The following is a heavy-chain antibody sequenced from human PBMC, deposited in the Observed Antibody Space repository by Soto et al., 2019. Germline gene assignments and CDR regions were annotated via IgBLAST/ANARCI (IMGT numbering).Heavy chain of an antibody. J-gene: IGHJ4*02. CDR3: AKEGGLSGSYYISSSYYFDY. CDR1: GFTFSSYG. CDR2: ISYDGSNT. D-gene: IGHD1-26*01. Sequence: GGSLRLSCVASGFTFSSYGMHWGRQAPGKGLEWVAIISYDGSNTYYADSVKGRFTISRDNSKNTLYLQMSSLRAEDTSVYYCAKEGGLSGSYYISSSYYFDYWGQGTLVTVSS. V-gene: IGHV3-30*18.